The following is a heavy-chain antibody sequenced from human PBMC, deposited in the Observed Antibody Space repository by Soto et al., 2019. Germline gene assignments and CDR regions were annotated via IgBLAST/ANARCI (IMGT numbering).Heavy chain of an antibody. CDR3: ARRLTPSVTAMGY. CDR2: ISGDGINK. J-gene: IGHJ4*02. V-gene: IGHV3-30-3*01. D-gene: IGHD2-21*02. Sequence: QVQLVESGGGVVQPGRXLXLSCSXSGFTFXDYAINWXRQAXGKGLEWVASISGDGINKYIADSVKGRFIISRDNSKNTVLLQMSSLGPEDTAVYYCARRLTPSVTAMGYWGQGTLVTVSS. CDR1: GFTFXDYA.